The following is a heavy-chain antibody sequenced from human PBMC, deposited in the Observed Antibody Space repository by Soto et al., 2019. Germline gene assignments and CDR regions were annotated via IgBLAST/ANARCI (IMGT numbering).Heavy chain of an antibody. CDR3: TKNDDHGPD. CDR2: IRSQAYGGTA. D-gene: IGHD1-1*01. Sequence: GGSLRLSCATSGVTFANYAMSCVRQGPGKGPEWLGFIRSQAYGGTADYAASVEGRFTISRDDSTSIAYLQMNNLKTEDTAVYYCTKNDDHGPDRGQGTLVTVSS. J-gene: IGHJ4*02. CDR1: GVTFANYA. V-gene: IGHV3-49*04.